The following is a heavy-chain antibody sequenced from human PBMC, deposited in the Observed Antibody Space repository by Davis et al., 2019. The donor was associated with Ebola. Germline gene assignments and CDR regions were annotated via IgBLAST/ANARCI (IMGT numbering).Heavy chain of an antibody. J-gene: IGHJ4*02. D-gene: IGHD6-19*01. Sequence: GESLKISCKGEGYTFSDSWISWVRQMPGKGLEWMGRIDPSASYTNYSPSFQGHVTFSVDKSLSTAYLQWRSLEASDTGIYDCLTRGPVPGPRAGADNWGQGTLVTVSS. V-gene: IGHV5-10-1*01. CDR2: IDPSASYT. CDR3: LTRGPVPGPRAGADN. CDR1: GYTFSDSW.